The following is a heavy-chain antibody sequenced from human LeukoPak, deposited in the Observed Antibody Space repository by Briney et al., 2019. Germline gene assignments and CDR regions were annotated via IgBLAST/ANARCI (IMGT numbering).Heavy chain of an antibody. CDR2: IKQDGSEK. V-gene: IGHV3-7*03. CDR3: AKRRGNYYYYYMDV. J-gene: IGHJ6*03. CDR1: GFTFSSYW. Sequence: GGSLRLSCAASGFTFSSYWMSWVRQAPGKGLEWVANIKQDGSEKYYVDSVKGRFTISRDNSKNTLCLQMNSLRAEDTAVYYCAKRRGNYYYYYMDVWGKGTTVTVSS.